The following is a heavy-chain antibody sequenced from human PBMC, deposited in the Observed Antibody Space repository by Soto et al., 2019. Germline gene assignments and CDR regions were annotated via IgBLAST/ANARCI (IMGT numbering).Heavy chain of an antibody. Sequence: SETLSLTCTVSGGSISFGGYYWSWVRQHPGKGLEWIGYIYYSGTTYYNPSLQRRVSISVDTSKNQFSLMLSSVTAADTAVYYCASYVWGSYRSFEYWGQGTLVTVSS. CDR3: ASYVWGSYRSFEY. D-gene: IGHD3-16*02. J-gene: IGHJ4*02. CDR1: GGSISFGGYY. V-gene: IGHV4-31*03. CDR2: IYYSGTT.